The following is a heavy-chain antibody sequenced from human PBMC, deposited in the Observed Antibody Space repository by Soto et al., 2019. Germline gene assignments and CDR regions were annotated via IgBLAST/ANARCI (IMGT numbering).Heavy chain of an antibody. CDR3: AKDTYSSSWYAYYYYGMDV. CDR1: GFTFSSYG. D-gene: IGHD6-13*01. J-gene: IGHJ6*02. Sequence: PGGSLRLSCAASGFTFSSYGMHWVRQAPGKGLEWVAVISYDGSNKYYADSVKGRFTISRDNSKNTLYLQMNSLRAEDTAVYYCAKDTYSSSWYAYYYYGMDVWGQGTTVTVSS. CDR2: ISYDGSNK. V-gene: IGHV3-30*18.